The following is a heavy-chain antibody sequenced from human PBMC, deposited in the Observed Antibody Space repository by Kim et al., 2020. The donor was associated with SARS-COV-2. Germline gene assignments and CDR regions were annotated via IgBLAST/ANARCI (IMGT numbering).Heavy chain of an antibody. Sequence: GGSLRLSCAASGFTFSSYSMNWVRQAPGKGLEWVSSISSSSSYIYYADSVKGRFTISRDNAKNSLYLQMNSLRAEDTAVYYCARVGKGRYCSGGSCYQFDYWGQGTLVTVSS. CDR1: GFTFSSYS. V-gene: IGHV3-21*04. CDR2: ISSSSSYI. J-gene: IGHJ4*02. CDR3: ARVGKGRYCSGGSCYQFDY. D-gene: IGHD2-15*01.